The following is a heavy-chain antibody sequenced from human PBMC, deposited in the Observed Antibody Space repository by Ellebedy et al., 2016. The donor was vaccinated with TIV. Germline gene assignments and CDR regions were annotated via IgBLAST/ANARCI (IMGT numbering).Heavy chain of an antibody. D-gene: IGHD1-1*01. CDR2: MNPNSGNK. CDR3: ARRQLYMSDY. V-gene: IGHV1-8*01. CDR1: GYIFTNYD. J-gene: IGHJ4*02. Sequence: AASVKVSCKASGYIFTNYDINWVRQATGQGLEWMGWMNPNSGNKGYAQKFQGRVTMTRNTSISTAYMELTSLRSEDTAVYFCARRQLYMSDYWGQGTLVTVSS.